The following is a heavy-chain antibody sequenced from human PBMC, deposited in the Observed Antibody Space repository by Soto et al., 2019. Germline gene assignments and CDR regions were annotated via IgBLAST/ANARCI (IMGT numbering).Heavy chain of an antibody. CDR1: GFTFSSYS. J-gene: IGHJ4*02. CDR2: ISSSSSYI. D-gene: IGHD4-17*01. V-gene: IGHV3-21*01. CDR3: ARGGGDYVVYYFDY. Sequence: EVQLVESGGGLVKPGGSLRLSCAASGFTFSSYSMNWVRQAPGKGLEWVSSISSSSSYIYYADSVKGRFTISRDNAKNSRYLEMNSLRAEDTAVYYCARGGGDYVVYYFDYWGQGTLVTVSS.